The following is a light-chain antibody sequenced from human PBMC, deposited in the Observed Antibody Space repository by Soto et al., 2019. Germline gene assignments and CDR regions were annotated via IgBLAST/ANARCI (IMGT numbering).Light chain of an antibody. CDR2: GAS. CDR3: QPSGSSTHT. V-gene: IGKV3-20*01. J-gene: IGKJ2*01. Sequence: EIVLTQSPGTLSLSPGERATLSCRASQSVSSSYLAWYQHKPGQAPRLLIYGASSSATGIPDMFSGSGSGTDFTLTISILEPEDFAVYYCQPSGSSTHTFGQGTKLEIK. CDR1: QSVSSSY.